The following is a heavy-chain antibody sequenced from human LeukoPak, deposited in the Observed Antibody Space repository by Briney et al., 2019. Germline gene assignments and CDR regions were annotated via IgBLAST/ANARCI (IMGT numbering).Heavy chain of an antibody. Sequence: SETLSLTCTVSGGSISNYYWSWIRQPAGKGLEWIGRMYTSGSTNYNPSLKSRVTMSVDTSKSQFSLNLSSVTAADTAVYYCARGVDFWSGYQNWFDPWSQGTLVSVSS. V-gene: IGHV4-4*07. CDR3: ARGVDFWSGYQNWFDP. J-gene: IGHJ5*02. CDR2: MYTSGST. D-gene: IGHD3-3*01. CDR1: GGSISNYY.